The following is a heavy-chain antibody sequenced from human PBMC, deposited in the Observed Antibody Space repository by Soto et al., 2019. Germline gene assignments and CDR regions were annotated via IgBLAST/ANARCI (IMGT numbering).Heavy chain of an antibody. CDR3: AKDGGPTFPGVVPAAIKYYYYYMDV. V-gene: IGHV3-23*01. D-gene: IGHD2-2*01. J-gene: IGHJ6*03. CDR2: ISGSGGST. CDR1: GFTFSSYA. Sequence: GGSLRLSCAASGFTFSSYAMSWVRQAPGKGLEWVSAISGSGGSTYYADSVKGRFTISRDNSKNTLYLQMNSLRAEDTAVYYCAKDGGPTFPGVVPAAIKYYYYYMDVWGKGTTVTVSS.